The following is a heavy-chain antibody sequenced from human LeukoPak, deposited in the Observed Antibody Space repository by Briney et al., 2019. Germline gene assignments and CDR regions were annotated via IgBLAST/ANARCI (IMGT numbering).Heavy chain of an antibody. CDR1: GGTFSSYA. D-gene: IGHD3-3*01. Sequence: ASVTVSCKASGGTFSSYAISWVRQAPGQGLEWMGGIIPIFGTANYAQKFQGRVTITTDESTSTAYMELSSLRSEDTAVYYCARDRNGGRFLGPNWFDPWGQGTLVTVSS. J-gene: IGHJ5*02. CDR3: ARDRNGGRFLGPNWFDP. CDR2: IIPIFGTA. V-gene: IGHV1-69*05.